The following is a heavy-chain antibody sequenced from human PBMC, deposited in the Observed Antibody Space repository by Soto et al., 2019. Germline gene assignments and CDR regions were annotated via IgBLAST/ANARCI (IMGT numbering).Heavy chain of an antibody. D-gene: IGHD3-10*01. Sequence: GGSLRLSCAASGFTFSAYSINWVRQAPGKGLDWVSSISSTSSVIFYAESVRGRFTISRDNAKNSLYLQMNGLRAEDTAVYYCVRGGSGATSADLFDAWGQGTLVTVSS. V-gene: IGHV3-21*01. CDR1: GFTFSAYS. J-gene: IGHJ3*01. CDR2: ISSTSSVI. CDR3: VRGGSGATSADLFDA.